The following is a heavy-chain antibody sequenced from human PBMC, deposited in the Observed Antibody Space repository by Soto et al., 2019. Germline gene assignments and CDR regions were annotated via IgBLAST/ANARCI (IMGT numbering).Heavy chain of an antibody. V-gene: IGHV1-2*04. D-gene: IGHD4-4*01. CDR2: INPNTGGT. J-gene: IGHJ5*01. Sequence: GASVKVSCKASGSTFTGYYMHWVRQATGQGPEWMGWINPNTGGTKYAQKFQGWVTMTRDTSISTAYMELNRLRSDDTAVYYCARDRNSWPHNWFHLWGQGTLVTVS. CDR3: ARDRNSWPHNWFHL. CDR1: GSTFTGYY.